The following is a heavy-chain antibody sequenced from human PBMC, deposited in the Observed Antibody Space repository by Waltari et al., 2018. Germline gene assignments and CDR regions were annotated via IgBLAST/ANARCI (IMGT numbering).Heavy chain of an antibody. CDR3: ARRNYDFWSGYYPGWFDP. CDR1: GGTFSSYA. Sequence: VQLVQSGAEVKKPGSSVKVSCKASGGTFSSYAISWVRQSPGHGLEWMGRIIPIFGTANYAQQFQGRVTITADKSTSTAYMELSSLRSDDTAVYYCARRNYDFWSGYYPGWFDPWGQGTLVTVSS. CDR2: IIPIFGTA. D-gene: IGHD3-3*01. V-gene: IGHV1-69*13. J-gene: IGHJ5*02.